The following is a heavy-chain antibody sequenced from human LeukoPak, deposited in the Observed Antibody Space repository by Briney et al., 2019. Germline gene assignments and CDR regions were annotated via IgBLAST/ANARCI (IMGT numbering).Heavy chain of an antibody. CDR2: IKQYGSEK. Sequence: PAGSLRLSCAASGFNFNNYWMAWVRQTPGKGLEWLASIKQYGSEKYYVDSVKGRFTISTDNADNLLYLQMNRLRAEDTAVFYCARSSSSSWFFAFDIWGEGTLVTVSA. J-gene: IGHJ3*02. D-gene: IGHD6-13*01. V-gene: IGHV3-7*01. CDR3: ARSSSSSWFFAFDI. CDR1: GFNFNNYW.